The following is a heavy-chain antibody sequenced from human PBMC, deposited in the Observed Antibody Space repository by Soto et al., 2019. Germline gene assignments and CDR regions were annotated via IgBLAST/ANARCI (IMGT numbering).Heavy chain of an antibody. Sequence: QVQLVESGGGVVQPGRSLRLSCAASGFTFSSYAMHWVRQAPGKGLEWVAVISYDGSNKYYADSVKGRFTISRDNSKNTLYLQRNSLSAEDTAVYYCARDPVAYCGGDCRTFDYWGQGTLVTVSS. CDR1: GFTFSSYA. V-gene: IGHV3-30-3*01. J-gene: IGHJ4*02. D-gene: IGHD2-21*02. CDR2: ISYDGSNK. CDR3: ARDPVAYCGGDCRTFDY.